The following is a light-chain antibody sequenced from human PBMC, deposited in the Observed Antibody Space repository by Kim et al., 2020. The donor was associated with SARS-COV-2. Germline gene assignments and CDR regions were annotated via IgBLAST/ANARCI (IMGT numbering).Light chain of an antibody. CDR2: GAS. J-gene: IGKJ1*01. CDR3: QQYGSSPGT. Sequence: SPGERATLSGRASQSVSSSYLAWYQQKPGQAPRLLIYGASTRATGIPDRFSGSGSGTDFTLTISRLEPEDFAVYFCQQYGSSPGTFGQGTKVDIK. CDR1: QSVSSSY. V-gene: IGKV3-20*01.